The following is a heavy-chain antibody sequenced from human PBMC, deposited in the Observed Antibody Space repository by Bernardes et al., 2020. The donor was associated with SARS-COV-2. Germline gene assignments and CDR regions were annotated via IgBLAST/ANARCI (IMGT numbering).Heavy chain of an antibody. J-gene: IGHJ4*02. CDR2: ISYEGSKK. CDR3: ARPGRPGAYYFEN. V-gene: IGHV3-30*03. D-gene: IGHD1-26*01. Sequence: GGSLRLSCAASGFTFNNFGMHWVRQAPGRGLEWVAVISYEGSKKYYADSLEGRFTISKDNSKNTVYLQMNSLRDEDMAVYYCARPGRPGAYYFENWGQGTLVTVSS. CDR1: GFTFNNFG.